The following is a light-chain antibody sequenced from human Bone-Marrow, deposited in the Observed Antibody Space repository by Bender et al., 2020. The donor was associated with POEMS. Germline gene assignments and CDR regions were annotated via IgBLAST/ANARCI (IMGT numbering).Light chain of an antibody. CDR3: SSYTTTRSLV. CDR1: SSEIGDHNY. V-gene: IGLV2-14*03. CDR2: DVS. J-gene: IGLJ1*01. Sequence: QSALTQPASVSGSPGQSVTISCSGTSSEIGDHNYVSWFQQHPDAAPKLIIYDVSNRPSGVSDRFSGSKSGNTASLTISGLLAEDEADYYCSSYTTTRSLVFGLGPKVPV.